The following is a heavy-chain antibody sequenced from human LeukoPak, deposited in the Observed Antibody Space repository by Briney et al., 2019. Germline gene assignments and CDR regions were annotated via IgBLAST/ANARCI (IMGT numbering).Heavy chain of an antibody. CDR3: ARCPVGTGTLHYYYYGMDV. D-gene: IGHD1-7*01. CDR2: INSDGSSI. CDR1: GFAFSSYW. V-gene: IGHV3-74*01. Sequence: PGGSLRLSCAASGFAFSSYWMHWVRQAPGKGLVWVSRINSDGSSISYADSVKGRFTISRDNAKNTLYLQMNSLRAEDTAVYYCARCPVGTGTLHYYYYGMDVWGQGTTVTVSS. J-gene: IGHJ6*02.